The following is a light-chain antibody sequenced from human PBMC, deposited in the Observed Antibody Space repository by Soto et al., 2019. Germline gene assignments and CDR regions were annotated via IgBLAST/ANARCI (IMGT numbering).Light chain of an antibody. Sequence: EIVLMQSPGTLSLSPGERATLSCRASHSFRSDLAWYQQKPAQSPRLIXFDASTRANGIPARFSGSGSGAEFTLTISNLQSEDFAAYDCHQYNKWPPITFGRGTKVDIK. J-gene: IGKJ4*01. CDR3: HQYNKWPPIT. CDR2: DAS. CDR1: HSFRSD. V-gene: IGKV3-15*01.